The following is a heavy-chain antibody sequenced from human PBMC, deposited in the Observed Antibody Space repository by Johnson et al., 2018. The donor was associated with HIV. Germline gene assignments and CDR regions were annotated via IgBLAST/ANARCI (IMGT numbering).Heavy chain of an antibody. J-gene: IGHJ3*02. V-gene: IGHV3-30*04. CDR1: GFTFTTYA. Sequence: QMLLVESGGGVVQPGGSLRLSCAASGFTFTTYAMHWVRQAPGKGLEWVAVISYDGSNKYYADSVKGRSPISKDNSKNTLYLQMNSLRAEDTAVYYCASSWGNAFDIWGQGTMVTVSS. CDR3: ASSWGNAFDI. D-gene: IGHD7-27*01. CDR2: ISYDGSNK.